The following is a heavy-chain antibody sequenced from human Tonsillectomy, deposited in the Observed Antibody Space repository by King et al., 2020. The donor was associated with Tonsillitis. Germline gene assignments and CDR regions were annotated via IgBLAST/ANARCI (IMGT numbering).Heavy chain of an antibody. V-gene: IGHV4-34*01. D-gene: IGHD2-2*02. J-gene: IGHJ5*02. CDR1: GGSFSGYY. Sequence: VQLQQWGAGLLKPSETLSLTCAVYGGSFSGYYWSWIRQPPGKGLEWIGEINHSGSTNYNPSLKSRVNISVDTSKNQFSLKLSSVTAADTAVYYCARGGGYCSSTSCYTDRPSWFDPWGQGTLVTVSS. CDR3: ARGGGYCSSTSCYTDRPSWFDP. CDR2: INHSGST.